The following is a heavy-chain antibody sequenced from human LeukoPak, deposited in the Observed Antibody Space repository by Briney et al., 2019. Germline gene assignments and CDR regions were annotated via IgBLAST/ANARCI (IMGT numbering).Heavy chain of an antibody. D-gene: IGHD1-1*01. CDR3: ARAGPENLNWRYYIDF. J-gene: IGHJ4*02. Sequence: SETLSLTCTVSGDSINKYFWSWLRQSPGKGLEWIGYTSRTGETNYSPSLKSRVTISLDRSNNQFSLRLISLTAADTAVYYCARAGPENLNWRYYIDFWGQGILVTVSS. V-gene: IGHV4-59*01. CDR2: TSRTGET. CDR1: GDSINKYF.